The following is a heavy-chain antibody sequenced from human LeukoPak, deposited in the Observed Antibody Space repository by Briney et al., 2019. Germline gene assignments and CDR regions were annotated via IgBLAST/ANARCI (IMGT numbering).Heavy chain of an antibody. V-gene: IGHV1-8*01. Sequence: ASVKVSCKASGYTFTSYDINWVRQATGQGLEWMGWMNPNSGNTGYAQKFQGRVTMTRNTSISTAYMELSSLRSEDTAVYYCARQARYCSGGSCYSGGSDWGQGTLVTVSS. CDR1: GYTFTSYD. D-gene: IGHD2-15*01. CDR2: MNPNSGNT. J-gene: IGHJ4*02. CDR3: ARQARYCSGGSCYSGGSD.